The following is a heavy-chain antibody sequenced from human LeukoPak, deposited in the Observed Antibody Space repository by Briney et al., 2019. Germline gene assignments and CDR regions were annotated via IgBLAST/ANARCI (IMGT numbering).Heavy chain of an antibody. CDR1: GYTFTSYY. V-gene: IGHV1-46*01. CDR3: ARVYSSGWASDY. Sequence: ASVKVSCKASGYTFTSYYMHWVRQAPGEGLEWMGIINPSGGSASYAQKFQGRVTMTRDTSTSTVYMELSSLRSEDTAVYYCARVYSSGWASDYWGQGTLVTVSS. CDR2: INPSGGSA. D-gene: IGHD6-19*01. J-gene: IGHJ4*02.